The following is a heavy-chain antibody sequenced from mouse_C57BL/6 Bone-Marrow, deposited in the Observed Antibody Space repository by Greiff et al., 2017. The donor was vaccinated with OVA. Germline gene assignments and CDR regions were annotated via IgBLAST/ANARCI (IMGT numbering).Heavy chain of an antibody. CDR3: ASHDGYYAMDY. Sequence: EVMLVESGGGLVQPGGSLKLSCAASGFTFSDYGMAWVRQAPRKGPEWVAFISNLAYSIYYADTVTGRFTISRENAKNTLYLEMSSLRSEDTAMYYCASHDGYYAMDYWGQGTSVTVSS. J-gene: IGHJ4*01. D-gene: IGHD2-3*01. CDR1: GFTFSDYG. CDR2: ISNLAYSI. V-gene: IGHV5-15*04.